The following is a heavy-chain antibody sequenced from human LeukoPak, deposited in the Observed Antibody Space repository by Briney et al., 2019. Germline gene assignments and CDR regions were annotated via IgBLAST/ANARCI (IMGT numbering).Heavy chain of an antibody. V-gene: IGHV4-34*01. CDR3: ARGARIVVVVAALGNYYYYMDV. J-gene: IGHJ6*03. CDR2: INHSGSN. Sequence: SETLSLTCAVYGGSFSGYYWSWIRQPPGKGLEWIGEINHSGSNNYNPSLKSRVTISVDTSKNQFSLKLSSVTAADTAVYYCARGARIVVVVAALGNYYYYMDVWGKGTTVTVSS. D-gene: IGHD2-15*01. CDR1: GGSFSGYY.